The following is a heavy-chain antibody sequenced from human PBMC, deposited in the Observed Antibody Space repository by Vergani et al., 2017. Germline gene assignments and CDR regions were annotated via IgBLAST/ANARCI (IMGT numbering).Heavy chain of an antibody. Sequence: QVQLVQSGAEVKKPGSSVKVSCKASGGTFSSYAISWVRQAPGQGLEWMGGIIPIFGTANYAQKFQGRVTITTDESTSTAYMELSSLRSEDTAVYYCARDNGYSGSYGALFDYWGQGTLVTVSS. V-gene: IGHV1-69*05. CDR2: IIPIFGTA. CDR1: GGTFSSYA. CDR3: ARDNGYSGSYGALFDY. J-gene: IGHJ4*02. D-gene: IGHD1-26*01.